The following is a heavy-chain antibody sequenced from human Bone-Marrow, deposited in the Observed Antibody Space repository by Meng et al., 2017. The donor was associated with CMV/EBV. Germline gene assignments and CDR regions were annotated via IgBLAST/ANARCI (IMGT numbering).Heavy chain of an antibody. CDR1: GFTFSSYS. Sequence: GESLKISCAASGFTFSSYSMNWVRQAPGKGLEWVSYISSSSSTIYYADSVKGRFTISRDNAKNSLYLQMNSLRAEDTAVYYCAREKVYCSSTSCSSYGMDVWGQGTTVTVSS. V-gene: IGHV3-48*04. J-gene: IGHJ6*02. D-gene: IGHD2-2*01. CDR3: AREKVYCSSTSCSSYGMDV. CDR2: ISSSSSTI.